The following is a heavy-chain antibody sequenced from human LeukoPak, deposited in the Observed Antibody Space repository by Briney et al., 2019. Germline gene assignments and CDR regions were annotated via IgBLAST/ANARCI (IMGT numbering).Heavy chain of an antibody. Sequence: GGSLRLFCAASGFTFSSYGMHWVRQAPGKGLEWGAVIWYDGSNKYYADSVKGRFTISRDNSKNTLYLQMNSLRAEDTAVYYCARRGTVTTGGAYYFDYWGQGTLVTVSS. V-gene: IGHV3-33*01. D-gene: IGHD4-17*01. CDR1: GFTFSSYG. CDR2: IWYDGSNK. CDR3: ARRGTVTTGGAYYFDY. J-gene: IGHJ4*02.